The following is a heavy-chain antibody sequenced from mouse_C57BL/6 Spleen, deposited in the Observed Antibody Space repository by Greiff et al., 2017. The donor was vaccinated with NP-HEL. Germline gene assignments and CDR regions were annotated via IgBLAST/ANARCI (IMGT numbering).Heavy chain of an antibody. CDR1: GFSLTSYG. J-gene: IGHJ1*03. CDR3: ARNGDSNYEDWYFDV. CDR2: IWSGGST. D-gene: IGHD2-5*01. Sequence: VMLVESGPGLVQPSQCLSITCTVSGFSLTSYGVHWVRQSPGKGLEWLGVIWSGGSTDYNAAFISRLSISKDNSKSQVFFKMNSLQADDTAIYYCARNGDSNYEDWYFDVWGTGTTVTVSS. V-gene: IGHV2-2*01.